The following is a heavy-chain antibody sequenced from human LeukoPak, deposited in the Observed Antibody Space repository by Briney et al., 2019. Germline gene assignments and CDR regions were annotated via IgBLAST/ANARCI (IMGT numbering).Heavy chain of an antibody. V-gene: IGHV3-7*03. CDR1: GFSLSGYW. Sequence: GGPLRLSCTASGFSLSGYWMSWVRQAPGKGPEWLANIKEDGSRRYYSESVRGRFTISRDNSENSLYLQMNSLRAEDTAVYYCATHWRGRWGQGTLVTVSS. J-gene: IGHJ4*02. CDR3: ATHWRGR. CDR2: IKEDGSRR. D-gene: IGHD1-1*01.